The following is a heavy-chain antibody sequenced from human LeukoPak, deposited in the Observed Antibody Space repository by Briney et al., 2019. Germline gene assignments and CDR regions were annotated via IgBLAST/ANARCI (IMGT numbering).Heavy chain of an antibody. CDR3: VGVETITMVRGASGDV. V-gene: IGHV3-74*01. CDR2: INGDGSST. CDR1: GFTFSSYW. Sequence: GGSLRLSCAASGFTFSSYWMHWVRQAPGKGLVWVSRINGDGSSTSYADSVKGRFTTSRDNSKNTLDLQMNSLSVEDTAAYYCVGVETITMVRGASGDVWGKGTTVTVSS. J-gene: IGHJ6*04. D-gene: IGHD3-10*01.